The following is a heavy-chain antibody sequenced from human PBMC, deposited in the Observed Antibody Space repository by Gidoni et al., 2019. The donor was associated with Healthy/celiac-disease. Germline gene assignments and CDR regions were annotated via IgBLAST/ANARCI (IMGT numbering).Heavy chain of an antibody. D-gene: IGHD3-10*01. V-gene: IGHV3-74*01. CDR1: GFTFSSYW. J-gene: IGHJ3*02. CDR2: INSDGSST. CDR3: ARATYYYGSGSPHAFDI. Sequence: EVQLVESGGGLVQPGGSLRLSCAASGFTFSSYWMHWVRQAPGTGLVWVSRINSDGSSTSYADSVKGRFTISRDNAKNTLYLQMNSLRAEDTAVYYCARATYYYGSGSPHAFDIWGQGTMVTVSS.